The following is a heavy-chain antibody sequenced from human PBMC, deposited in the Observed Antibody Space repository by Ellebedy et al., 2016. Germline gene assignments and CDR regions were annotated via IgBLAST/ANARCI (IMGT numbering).Heavy chain of an antibody. CDR3: ARDKDPPGYSNSDYYGMDV. CDR2: IVFSGTAT. Sequence: GGSLRLXXAASGFTFNIAGMTWVRQAPGKGLEWVATIVFSGTATYYSDSVKGRFIISRDNAKNSLFLQMNSLRVEDTAVYYCARDKDPPGYSNSDYYGMDVWGQGTTVTVSS. J-gene: IGHJ6*02. V-gene: IGHV3-21*01. D-gene: IGHD6-6*01. CDR1: GFTFNIAG.